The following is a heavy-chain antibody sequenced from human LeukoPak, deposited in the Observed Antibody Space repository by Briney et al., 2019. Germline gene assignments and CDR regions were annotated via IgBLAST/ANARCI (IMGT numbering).Heavy chain of an antibody. CDR1: GYTFISYG. CDR3: ARELGGAGSYFFPYYGMDV. J-gene: IGHJ6*02. V-gene: IGHV1-18*01. Sequence: ASVKVSCKASGYTFISYGINWVRQAPGQGLEWMGWISGYNGNTNYAQNLQGRVTMTRDTSTSTAYMEPRSLRSDDTAVYYCARELGGAGSYFFPYYGMDVWGQGTTVTVSS. D-gene: IGHD3-10*01. CDR2: ISGYNGNT.